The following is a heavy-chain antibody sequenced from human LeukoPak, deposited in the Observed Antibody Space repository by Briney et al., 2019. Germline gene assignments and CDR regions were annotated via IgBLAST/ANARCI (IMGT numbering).Heavy chain of an antibody. CDR2: IYTSGST. Sequence: SETLSLTCTVSGGSISSYYWSWIRQPAGKALEWIGRIYTSGSTNYNPSLKSRVTMSVDTSKNQFSLKLSSVTAADTAVYYCARHRSKWLQSSFDYWGQGTLVTVSS. J-gene: IGHJ4*02. V-gene: IGHV4-4*07. CDR1: GGSISSYY. D-gene: IGHD5-24*01. CDR3: ARHRSKWLQSSFDY.